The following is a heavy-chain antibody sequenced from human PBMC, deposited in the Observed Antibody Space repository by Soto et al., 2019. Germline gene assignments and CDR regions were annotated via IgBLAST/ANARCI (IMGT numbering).Heavy chain of an antibody. Sequence: ASVKVSCKASGYTFTGYYMHWVRQAPGQGLEWMGWMNPNSGNTNYAQKFQGRVTMTRNTSISTAYMELSSLRSEDTAVYYCARRGYSSSWYYYYYYGMDVWGQGTTVTVSS. J-gene: IGHJ6*02. CDR2: MNPNSGNT. CDR3: ARRGYSSSWYYYYYYGMDV. CDR1: GYTFTGYY. D-gene: IGHD6-13*01. V-gene: IGHV1-2*02.